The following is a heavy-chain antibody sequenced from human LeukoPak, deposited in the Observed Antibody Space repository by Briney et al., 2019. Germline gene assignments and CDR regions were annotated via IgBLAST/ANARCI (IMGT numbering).Heavy chain of an antibody. V-gene: IGHV4-59*01. Sequence: PSETLSLTCSVSGGSISGFYWSWIRQSPGKGLEWLGFINNGGTTKYNPSLKSRVTISVDTSKNQFSLRLNSVTAADTAVYYCARDSAPFSGIPVAGYFDFWGQGTLVTVSP. J-gene: IGHJ4*02. CDR1: GGSISGFY. D-gene: IGHD6-19*01. CDR3: ARDSAPFSGIPVAGYFDF. CDR2: INNGGTT.